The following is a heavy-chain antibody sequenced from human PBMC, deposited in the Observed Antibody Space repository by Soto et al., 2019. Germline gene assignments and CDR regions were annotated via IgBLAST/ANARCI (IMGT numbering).Heavy chain of an antibody. V-gene: IGHV4-39*01. CDR1: GGSVTNSSYY. J-gene: IGHJ4*02. CDR2: VYYRGRS. CDR3: VSQRTTVPTQAYFDY. Sequence: SETLSLTCTVSGGSVTNSSYYWGWIRQSPGKGLEWIGSVYYRGRSYSKSSVKSRVTISVDTSKDRFSLSLNSVTASDTAVYFCVSQRTTVPTQAYFDYWGPGALVTVSS. D-gene: IGHD4-17*01.